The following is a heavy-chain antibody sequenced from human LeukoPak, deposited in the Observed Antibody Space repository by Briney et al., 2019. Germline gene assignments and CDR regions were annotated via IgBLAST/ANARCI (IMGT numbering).Heavy chain of an antibody. CDR2: IIPMFGAP. CDR1: GGTLRGDT. V-gene: IGHV1-69*13. CDR3: ATLNVMTYYDNSGDYYYYMDV. D-gene: IGHD3-22*01. Sequence: SVKVSCKSSGGTLRGDTISWVRQAPGQGLEWMGGIIPMFGAPTYAQTFQGRVTITADDSATTVYMELSSLRSEDTAVYYCATLNVMTYYDNSGDYYYYMDVWGKGTTVTISS. J-gene: IGHJ6*03.